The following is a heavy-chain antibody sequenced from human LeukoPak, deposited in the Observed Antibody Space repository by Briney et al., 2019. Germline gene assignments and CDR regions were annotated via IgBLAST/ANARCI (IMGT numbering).Heavy chain of an antibody. Sequence: ASVKVSCKASGYMFADYFIHWVRQAPGQGLEWMGRINPNTGGAEYAPKFQGWVTMTRDTSISTAYVEVNRLISDDTAVYYCARDIYHIDIQWLEGDLYWFDPWGQGTLVTVSS. CDR1: GYMFADYF. CDR2: INPNTGGA. V-gene: IGHV1-2*04. CDR3: ARDIYHIDIQWLEGDLYWFDP. D-gene: IGHD6-19*01. J-gene: IGHJ5*02.